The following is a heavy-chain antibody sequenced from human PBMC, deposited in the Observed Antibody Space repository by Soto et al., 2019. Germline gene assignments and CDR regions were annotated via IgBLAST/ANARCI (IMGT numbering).Heavy chain of an antibody. CDR2: ISSSSSYT. CDR1: GFTFSDYY. J-gene: IGHJ4*02. CDR3: ARDGDYYDSSGYPDY. Sequence: GGSLRLSCAASGFTFSDYYMSWIRQAPGKGLEWVSYISSSSSYTNYADSAKGRFTISRDNAKNSLYLQMNSLRAEDTAVYYCARDGDYYDSSGYPDYWGQGTLVTVSS. V-gene: IGHV3-11*06. D-gene: IGHD3-22*01.